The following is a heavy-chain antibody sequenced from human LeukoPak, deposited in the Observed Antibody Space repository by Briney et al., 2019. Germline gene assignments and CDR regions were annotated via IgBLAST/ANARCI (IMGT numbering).Heavy chain of an antibody. D-gene: IGHD3-22*01. CDR3: ARAYYYDSSGYYGDY. V-gene: IGHV5-51*01. CDR1: GYSFPSYW. CDR2: IYPGDSDT. Sequence: GESLKISCQGSGYSFPSYWIGWVRQMPGKGLEWMGIIYPGDSDTRYSPSFQGQVTISADKSISTAYLQWSSLKASDTAMYYCARAYYYDSSGYYGDYWGQGTLVTVSS. J-gene: IGHJ4*02.